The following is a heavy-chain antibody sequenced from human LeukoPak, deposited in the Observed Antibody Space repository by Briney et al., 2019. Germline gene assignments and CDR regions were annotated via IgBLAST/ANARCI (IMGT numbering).Heavy chain of an antibody. CDR2: IRDSTTT. J-gene: IGHJ3*02. V-gene: IGHV4-30-2*01. CDR3: SRGGFYGSGVDAFDI. Sequence: SQTLSLTCTASGDSISSGVYYWTCIRQPPGKGLQWIGYIRDSTTTFQSSSLKSRVTMLEDRSKNQVSLKLDSVTAADTAVYYCSRGGFYGSGVDAFDIWGQVTMVTVSS. CDR1: GDSISSGVYY. D-gene: IGHD3-10*01.